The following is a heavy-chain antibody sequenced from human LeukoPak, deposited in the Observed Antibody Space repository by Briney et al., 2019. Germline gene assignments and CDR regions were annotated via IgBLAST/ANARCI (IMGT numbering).Heavy chain of an antibody. J-gene: IGHJ4*02. Sequence: GGSLRLSCGASGFTVSSNYMSWVRQAPGKGLEWVSVIYSGGSTYYADSVKGRFTISRDNSKNTLYLQMNSLRAEDTAVYYCAREGGYDYVWGTAEDWGQGTLVTVSS. CDR3: AREGGYDYVWGTAED. D-gene: IGHD3-16*01. V-gene: IGHV3-66*01. CDR2: IYSGGST. CDR1: GFTVSSNY.